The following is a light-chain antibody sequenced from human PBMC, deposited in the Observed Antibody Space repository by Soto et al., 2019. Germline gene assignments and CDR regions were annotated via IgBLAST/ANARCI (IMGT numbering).Light chain of an antibody. CDR3: QQYGSSGT. CDR1: QSVSNNY. V-gene: IGKV3-20*01. J-gene: IGKJ1*01. CDR2: GAS. Sequence: EIVLTQSPGTPSLSPGERATLSCRASQSVSNNYLAWYQHKPGQAPRLLIYGASSRATGIPDRFSGSGSGTDFTLTISRLEPEDFAVYYCQQYGSSGTFGQGTKVDIK.